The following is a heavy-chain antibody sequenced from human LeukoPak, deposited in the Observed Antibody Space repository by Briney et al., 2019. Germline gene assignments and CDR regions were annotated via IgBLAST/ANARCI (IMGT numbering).Heavy chain of an antibody. Sequence: SETLSLTCTVSGGSISSYYWSWIRQPPGKGLEWIGYIHYSGSTNYNPSLKSRVTISVDTSKNQFSLKLSSVTAADTAVYYCARYYYDSSDLYYYYGMDVWGQGTTVTVSS. D-gene: IGHD3-22*01. CDR3: ARYYYDSSDLYYYYGMDV. CDR1: GGSISSYY. CDR2: IHYSGST. J-gene: IGHJ6*02. V-gene: IGHV4-59*01.